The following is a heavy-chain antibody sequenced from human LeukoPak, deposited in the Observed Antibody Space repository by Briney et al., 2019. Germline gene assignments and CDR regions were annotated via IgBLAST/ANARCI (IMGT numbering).Heavy chain of an antibody. Sequence: SETLSLTCTVSGGSISTYYWSWIRQFPGKGLEWIGYIYYSETTNYNPSLKSRVTISVDTSKNQFSLRLSSVTAADTAVYYCARGGTTPTFWGQGTLVTASS. CDR2: IYYSETT. D-gene: IGHD1/OR15-1a*01. CDR1: GGSISTYY. V-gene: IGHV4-59*01. CDR3: ARGGTTPTF. J-gene: IGHJ4*02.